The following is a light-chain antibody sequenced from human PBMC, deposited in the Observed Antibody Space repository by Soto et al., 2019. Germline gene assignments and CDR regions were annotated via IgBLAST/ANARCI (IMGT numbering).Light chain of an antibody. CDR3: QQSYSTPIT. Sequence: DIQMTQSPSSLSASVGDRVTITCRASQSISSYLNWYQQKPGKAPKLLIYAASNLQSGVPSRFSGSGSGTDFTLTISSLQPEDFATYYCQQSYSTPITFGQGTRL. V-gene: IGKV1-39*01. CDR2: AAS. CDR1: QSISSY. J-gene: IGKJ5*01.